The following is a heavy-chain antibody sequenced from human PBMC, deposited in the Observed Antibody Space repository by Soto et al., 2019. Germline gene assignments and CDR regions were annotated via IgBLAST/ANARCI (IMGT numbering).Heavy chain of an antibody. D-gene: IGHD3-9*01. J-gene: IGHJ3*02. CDR2: IYYSGST. CDR3: ARPILTGYYTDAFDI. CDR1: GGSISSGGYY. V-gene: IGHV4-31*03. Sequence: QVQLQESGPGLVKPSQTLSLTCTVSGGSISSGGYYWSWIRQHPGKGLEWIGYIYYSGSTYYNPSLKSRVTISVDPSKNQFSLKLSSVTAADTAVYYCARPILTGYYTDAFDIWGQGTMVTVSS.